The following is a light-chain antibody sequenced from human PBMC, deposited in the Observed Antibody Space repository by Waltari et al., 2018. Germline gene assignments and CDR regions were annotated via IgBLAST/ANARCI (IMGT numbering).Light chain of an antibody. V-gene: IGKV1-17*01. J-gene: IGKJ1*01. CDR2: STS. Sequence: DIQMTQSPSSLSASAGDTVTITCRASQGISTYLNWYQQKPGKAPKRLIYSTSSLESLVPSRFSCSLSGTDFTLTISSLQPEDFSTYYCLQYNSHPRTFGQGTKVEIK. CDR1: QGISTY. CDR3: LQYNSHPRT.